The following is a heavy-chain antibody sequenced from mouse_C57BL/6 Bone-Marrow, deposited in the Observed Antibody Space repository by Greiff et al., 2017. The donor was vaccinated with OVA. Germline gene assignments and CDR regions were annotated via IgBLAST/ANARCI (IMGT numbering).Heavy chain of an antibody. CDR2: IYPRSGNT. D-gene: IGHD2-4*01. CDR1: GYTFTSYG. Sequence: VQLQESGAELARPGASVKLSCKASGYTFTSYGISWVKQRTGQGLEWIGEIYPRSGNTYYNEKFKGKATLTADKSSSTAYMELRSLTSEDSAVYFCARRWIYYDYSSWFAYWGQGTLVTVSA. CDR3: ARRWIYYDYSSWFAY. V-gene: IGHV1-81*01. J-gene: IGHJ3*01.